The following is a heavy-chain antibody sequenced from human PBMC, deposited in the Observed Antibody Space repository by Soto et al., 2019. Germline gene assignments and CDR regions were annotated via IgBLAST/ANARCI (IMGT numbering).Heavy chain of an antibody. Sequence: QVQLVESGGGVVQPGGSLRLSCAAYGFTFSRYPMHWVRQAPGKGLEWVAGISDDGSNIQYADSVKGRFTVSRDDSKSTLYQQMNNLGTEDTAEYFCAREEPHPAPLVFWGQGTLVTVSS. J-gene: IGHJ4*02. CDR1: GFTFSRYP. CDR2: ISDDGSNI. V-gene: IGHV3-30-3*01. CDR3: AREEPHPAPLVF.